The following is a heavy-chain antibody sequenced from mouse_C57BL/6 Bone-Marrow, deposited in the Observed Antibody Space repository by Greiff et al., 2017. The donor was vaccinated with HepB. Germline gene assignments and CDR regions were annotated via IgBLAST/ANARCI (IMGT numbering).Heavy chain of an antibody. CDR1: GFTFSSYA. D-gene: IGHD1-1*01. Sequence: EVKLMESGEGLVKPGGSLKLSCAASGFTFSSYAMSWVRQTPEKRLEWVAYISSGGDYIYYADTVKGRFTISRENARNTLYLQMSSLKSEDTAMYYCTREYYYGSSHYYAMDYWGQGTSVTVSS. CDR2: ISSGGDYI. CDR3: TREYYYGSSHYYAMDY. J-gene: IGHJ4*01. V-gene: IGHV5-9-1*02.